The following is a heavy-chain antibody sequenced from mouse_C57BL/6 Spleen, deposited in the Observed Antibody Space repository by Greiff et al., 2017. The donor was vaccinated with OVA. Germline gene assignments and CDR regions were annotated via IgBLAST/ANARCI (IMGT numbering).Heavy chain of an antibody. V-gene: IGHV7-3*01. Sequence: EVQGVESGGGLVQPGGSLSLSCAASGFTFTDYYMSWVRQPPGKALEWLGFIRNKANGYTTEYSASVKGRFTISSDNSQSILYLQMNALRAEDSATYYCARYGIYYDSYWYFDVWGTGTTVTVSS. CDR2: IRNKANGYTT. CDR1: GFTFTDYY. CDR3: ARYGIYYDSYWYFDV. J-gene: IGHJ1*03. D-gene: IGHD2-4*01.